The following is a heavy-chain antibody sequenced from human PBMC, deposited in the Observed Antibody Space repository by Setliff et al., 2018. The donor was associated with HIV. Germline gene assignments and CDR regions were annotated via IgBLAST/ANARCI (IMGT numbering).Heavy chain of an antibody. J-gene: IGHJ3*02. CDR1: GFTFTSYN. Sequence: GGSLRLSCAASGFTFTSYNMHWVRQAPGKGLEWVAFIRSDGSDQYYSDSVKGRFTISRDNSRNTLGLQMSSLRTEDTAVYFCARDPAFGAFDIWGQGTMVTVSS. CDR2: IRSDGSDQ. CDR3: ARDPAFGAFDI. V-gene: IGHV3-30*02. D-gene: IGHD3-10*01.